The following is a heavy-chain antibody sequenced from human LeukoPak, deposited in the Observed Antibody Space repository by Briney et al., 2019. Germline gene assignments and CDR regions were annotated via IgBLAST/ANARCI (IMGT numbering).Heavy chain of an antibody. Sequence: SETLSLTCAVSTDSITSNWWSWVRQPPGKGLEWIGEVHKSGSTNYYPSLQSRVTISIDKSKNQIALELTSVTAADTAVFYCARHSSDWSFDYWGQGTLVTVSS. J-gene: IGHJ4*02. CDR3: ARHSSDWSFDY. D-gene: IGHD6-19*01. CDR1: TDSITSNW. CDR2: VHKSGST. V-gene: IGHV4-4*02.